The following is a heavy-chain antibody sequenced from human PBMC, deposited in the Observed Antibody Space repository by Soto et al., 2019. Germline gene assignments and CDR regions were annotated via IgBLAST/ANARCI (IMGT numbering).Heavy chain of an antibody. CDR1: GGSISSSSYY. J-gene: IGHJ5*02. V-gene: IGHV4-39*01. CDR2: IYYSGST. D-gene: IGHD3-22*01. CDR3: ARHVVYYYDSSGYYYGWFDP. Sequence: ASETLSLTCTVSGGSISSSSYYWGWIRQPPGKGLEWIGSIYYSGSTYYNPSLKSRVTISVDTSKNQFSLKLSSVTAADTAVYYCARHVVYYYDSSGYYYGWFDPWGQGTLVTVSS.